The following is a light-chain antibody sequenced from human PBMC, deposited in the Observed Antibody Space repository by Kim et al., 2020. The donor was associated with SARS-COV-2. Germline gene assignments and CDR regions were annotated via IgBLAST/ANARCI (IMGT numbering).Light chain of an antibody. CDR2: GKT. V-gene: IGLV3-19*01. CDR1: SLRRYY. CDR3: NSRDSRGSQVS. J-gene: IGLJ2*01. Sequence: SSELTQDPAVSVALGQTVSITCQGDSLRRYYASWYQQKPGQAPALVIYGKTNRPSGIPDRISGSSSGNTASLTITGAQAEDEADYYCNSRDSRGSQVSFG.